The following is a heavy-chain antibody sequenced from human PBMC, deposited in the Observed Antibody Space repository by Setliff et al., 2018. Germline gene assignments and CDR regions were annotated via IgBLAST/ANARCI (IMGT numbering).Heavy chain of an antibody. CDR1: GYTFTGYY. J-gene: IGHJ4*02. Sequence: ASVKVSCKASGYTFTGYYMHWVRQAPGQGLEWMGWINPNSGGTNYAQKFQGWVTMTRDTSISTAYMELSRLRSDDRAVYYCARAYYYDSSGYYFGYWGQGTLVTVSS. D-gene: IGHD3-22*01. V-gene: IGHV1-2*04. CDR3: ARAYYYDSSGYYFGY. CDR2: INPNSGGT.